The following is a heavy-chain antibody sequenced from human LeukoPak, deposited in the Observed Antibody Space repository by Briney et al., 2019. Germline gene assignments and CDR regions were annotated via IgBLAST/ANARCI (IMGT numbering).Heavy chain of an antibody. D-gene: IGHD7-27*01. CDR3: AKELGRYFDY. CDR2: ISYDGSNK. CDR1: GFTFSSYG. V-gene: IGHV3-30*18. J-gene: IGHJ4*02. Sequence: GGSLRLSCAASGFTFSSYGMHWVRQAPGKGLEWVAVISYDGSNKYYADSVKGRFTISRDNSKNTLYLQMNSLRAEDTAVYYCAKELGRYFDYWGQGTLVTVSS.